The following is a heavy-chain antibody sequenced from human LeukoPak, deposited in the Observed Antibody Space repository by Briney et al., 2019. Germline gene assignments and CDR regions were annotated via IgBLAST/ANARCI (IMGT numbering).Heavy chain of an antibody. CDR1: GFTFSSYW. D-gene: IGHD3-3*01. CDR3: ARGHTIFGVVQTSIHYFDY. J-gene: IGHJ4*02. V-gene: IGHV3-7*01. CDR2: IKQDGSEK. Sequence: PGGSLRLSCAASGFTFSSYWMSWVRQAPGKGLEWVANIKQDGSEKYYVDSVKGRFTISRDNAKNSLYLQMNSLRAEDTAVYYCARGHTIFGVVQTSIHYFDYLGQGTLVTVSS.